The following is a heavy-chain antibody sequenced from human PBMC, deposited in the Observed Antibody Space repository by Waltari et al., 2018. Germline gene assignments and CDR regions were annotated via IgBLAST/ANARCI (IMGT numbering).Heavy chain of an antibody. J-gene: IGHJ4*02. D-gene: IGHD4-17*01. V-gene: IGHV4-59*01. CDR1: GASISRNS. CDR2: IYYSGST. Sequence: QVQLQESGPGLVKPSETLSLTCTVSGASISRNSWSWIRQPPGQGLEWIGYIYYSGSTNYNPSLKSRVTISVDTSKNQFSLKLSSVTAADTAVYYCARAPIPYGDFDYWGQGTLVTVSS. CDR3: ARAPIPYGDFDY.